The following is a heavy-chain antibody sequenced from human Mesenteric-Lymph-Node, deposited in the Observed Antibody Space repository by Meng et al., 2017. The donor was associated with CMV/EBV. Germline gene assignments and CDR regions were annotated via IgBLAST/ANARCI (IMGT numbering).Heavy chain of an antibody. CDR2: IYSGGSI. CDR1: GFSVSNNY. D-gene: IGHD2-2*01. CDR3: ASPGGYCSGTACYDS. J-gene: IGHJ4*02. Sequence: GESLKISCAASGFSVSNNYMSWVRQAPGKGLEWVSVIYSGGSIYYADSVKGRFTISRDNSKSTLYMEMNSLKNEDTAVYYCASPGGYCSGTACYDSWGQGTLVTVSS. V-gene: IGHV3-66*02.